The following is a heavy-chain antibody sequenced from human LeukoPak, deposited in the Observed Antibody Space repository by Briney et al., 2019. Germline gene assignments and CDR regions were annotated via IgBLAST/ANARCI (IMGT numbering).Heavy chain of an antibody. D-gene: IGHD2-2*01. CDR3: ASLTPEGYCSSTSCIAQGYFDY. CDR1: GGSISSSDYY. Sequence: PSETLSLTCTVSGGSISSSDYYWGWIRQPPGKGLEWIASIYYSGTTHYNPSHQSRVTMSVDTSKNQFSLKLSSVTAADTAVYYCASLTPEGYCSSTSCIAQGYFDYWGQGTLVTVSS. J-gene: IGHJ4*02. V-gene: IGHV4-39*01. CDR2: IYYSGTT.